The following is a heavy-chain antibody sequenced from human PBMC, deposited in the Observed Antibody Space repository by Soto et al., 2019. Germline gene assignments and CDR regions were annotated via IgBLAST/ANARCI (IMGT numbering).Heavy chain of an antibody. CDR3: ARSSGGSGKLWNYSGMDV. V-gene: IGHV3-21*06. D-gene: IGHD3-10*01. J-gene: IGHJ6*02. Sequence: EVQLVESGGGLFKPGGSLRLSCAASGFTFSSYSMNWVRQSPGQGLEWVSSISSGSSYIYYADSVKGRFTIYRDNAKNSLYLQMNSLRADDTAVYYCARSSGGSGKLWNYSGMDVWGQGTTVTVSS. CDR2: ISSGSSYI. CDR1: GFTFSSYS.